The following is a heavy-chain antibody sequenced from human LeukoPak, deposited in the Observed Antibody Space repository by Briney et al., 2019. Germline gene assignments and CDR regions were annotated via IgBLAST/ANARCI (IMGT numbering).Heavy chain of an antibody. CDR3: VRTPPNWGADF. J-gene: IGHJ4*02. CDR1: GYTFTSYD. CDR2: MSPNSGNT. Sequence: ASVKVSCKASGYTFTSYDIDWMRQATGQGLEWMGWMSPNSGNTGYAQKFQGRVTMTRDTSTGTAYLELSSLRSEDSAVYYCVRTPPNWGADFWGQGTLVTVSS. D-gene: IGHD7-27*01. V-gene: IGHV1-8*01.